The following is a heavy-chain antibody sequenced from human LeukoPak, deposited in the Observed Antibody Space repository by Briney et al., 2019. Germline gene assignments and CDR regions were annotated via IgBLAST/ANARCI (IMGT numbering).Heavy chain of an antibody. CDR2: ISSSGSTI. D-gene: IGHD4-17*01. CDR3: ARVGDATAFDY. CDR1: GFTFSDYY. Sequence: KPGGSLRLSCAASGFTFSDYYMSWIRQAPGKGLEWVSYISSSGSTIYYADSVKGRFTISRDNSKNTLFLQMGSLRAEDMAVYYCARVGDATAFDYWGQGTLVTVSS. V-gene: IGHV3-11*04. J-gene: IGHJ4*02.